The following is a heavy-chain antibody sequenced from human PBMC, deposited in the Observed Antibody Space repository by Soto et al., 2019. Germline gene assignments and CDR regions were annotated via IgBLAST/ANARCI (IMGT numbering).Heavy chain of an antibody. Sequence: PGGSLRLSCAASGFTFSSYSMNWVRQAPGKGLEWVSSISSSSSYIYYADSVKGRFTISRDNAKNSLYLQMNSLRAEDTAVYYCASNDFWSGYPLDYSGQGTLVTVSS. CDR1: GFTFSSYS. CDR2: ISSSSSYI. CDR3: ASNDFWSGYPLDY. V-gene: IGHV3-21*01. D-gene: IGHD3-3*01. J-gene: IGHJ4*02.